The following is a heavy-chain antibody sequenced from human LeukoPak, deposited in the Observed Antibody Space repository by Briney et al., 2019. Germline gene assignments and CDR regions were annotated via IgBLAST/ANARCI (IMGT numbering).Heavy chain of an antibody. Sequence: SETLSLTCDVSGHPISSAFYWGWIRQPPGKGLEWIATIHHSGKTYYSPSLRSRITASKDASRNQLSLKLSSVTAADTAVYYCARDRCSSRSCYLTITQKGYFDLWGRGTVVTVSS. CDR3: ARDRCSSRSCYLTITQKGYFDL. CDR1: GHPISSAFY. CDR2: IHHSGKT. J-gene: IGHJ2*01. V-gene: IGHV4-38-2*02. D-gene: IGHD2-2*01.